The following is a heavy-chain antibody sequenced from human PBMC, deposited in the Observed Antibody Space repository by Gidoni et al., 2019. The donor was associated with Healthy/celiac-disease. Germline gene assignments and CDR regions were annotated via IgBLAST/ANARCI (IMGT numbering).Heavy chain of an antibody. D-gene: IGHD5-18*01. CDR3: ARDARYSYGPDY. CDR1: GFTFSSYA. CDR2: ISYDGSNK. J-gene: IGHJ4*02. V-gene: IGHV3-30-3*01. Sequence: VQLLESGGGVVQPGRSLRLSCAASGFTFSSYAMHWVRQAPGKGLEWVAVISYDGSNKYYADSVKGRFTISRDNSKNTLYLQMNSLRAEDTAVYYCARDARYSYGPDYWGQGTLVTVSS.